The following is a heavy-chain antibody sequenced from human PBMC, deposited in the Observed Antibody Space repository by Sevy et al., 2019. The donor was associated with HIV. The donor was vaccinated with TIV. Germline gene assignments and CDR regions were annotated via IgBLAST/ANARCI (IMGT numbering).Heavy chain of an antibody. J-gene: IGHJ4*02. CDR2: ISYDGSNK. CDR1: GFTFSSYG. CDR3: AKTFLIVGAPVDY. V-gene: IGHV3-30*18. Sequence: GGSLRLSCAASGFTFSSYGMHWVRQAPGKGLEWVAVISYDGSNKYYADSVKGRFTISRDNSKNTLYLQMNSLRAEDTAVYYCAKTFLIVGAPVDYWGRGTLVTVSS. D-gene: IGHD1-26*01.